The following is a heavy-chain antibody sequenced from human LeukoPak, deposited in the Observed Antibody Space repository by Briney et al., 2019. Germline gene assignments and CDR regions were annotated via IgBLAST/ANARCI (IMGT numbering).Heavy chain of an antibody. Sequence: ASVKVSCKVSGYTLTELSMHWVRQAPGKGLEWMGGFDPEDGETIYAQKFQGRVTMTEDTSTDTAYMELSSLRSEDTAVYYCATTRGSGWYLLFDYWGQGTLVTVSS. J-gene: IGHJ4*02. CDR3: ATTRGSGWYLLFDY. V-gene: IGHV1-24*01. CDR1: GYTLTELS. D-gene: IGHD6-19*01. CDR2: FDPEDGET.